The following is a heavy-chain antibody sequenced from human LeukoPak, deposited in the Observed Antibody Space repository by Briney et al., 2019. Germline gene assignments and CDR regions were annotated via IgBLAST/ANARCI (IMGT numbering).Heavy chain of an antibody. J-gene: IGHJ4*02. CDR3: ARSGGYCSGGSCYSEYYFDY. D-gene: IGHD2-15*01. Sequence: ASVKVSCKASGYTFTSYGISWVRQAPGQGLEGMGWISAYNGNTNCAQKLQCRVTMTTDTSTSTAFMELRSLRSDDTAVYYCARSGGYCSGGSCYSEYYFDYWGQGTLVTVSS. CDR1: GYTFTSYG. CDR2: ISAYNGNT. V-gene: IGHV1-18*01.